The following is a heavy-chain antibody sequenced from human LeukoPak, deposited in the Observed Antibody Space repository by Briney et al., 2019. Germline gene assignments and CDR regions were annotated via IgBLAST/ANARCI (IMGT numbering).Heavy chain of an antibody. D-gene: IGHD6-19*01. CDR2: ISTDKGNT. CDR1: GYTFSSYG. CDR3: AVAGTAFDFDY. Sequence: ASVKVSCKASGYTFSSYGISWVRQAPGQGLEWMGRISTDKGNTKYAQKFQGRVTMTTDTSTSTAYMELRSLRSDDTAVYYCAVAGTAFDFDYWGQGTLVTVSS. J-gene: IGHJ4*02. V-gene: IGHV1-18*01.